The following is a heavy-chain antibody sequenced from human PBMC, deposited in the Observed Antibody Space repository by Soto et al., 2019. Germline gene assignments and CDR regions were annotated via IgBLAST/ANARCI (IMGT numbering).Heavy chain of an antibody. Sequence: PGGSLRLSCAASGFTFSSFWMSWVRQAPGKGLEWVGNIRQDGSDKYYVDSVKGRFTISRDNAKNSLYLQMNSLRAEDTAVYSCVRDSRRGYGMDVWGPGTTVTVSS. D-gene: IGHD3-10*01. CDR1: GFTFSSFW. CDR2: IRQDGSDK. J-gene: IGHJ6*02. CDR3: VRDSRRGYGMDV. V-gene: IGHV3-7*01.